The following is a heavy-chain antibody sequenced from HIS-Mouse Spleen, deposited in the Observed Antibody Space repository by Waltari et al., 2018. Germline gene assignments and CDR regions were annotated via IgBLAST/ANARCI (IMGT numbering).Heavy chain of an antibody. V-gene: IGHV3-30*04. D-gene: IGHD6-19*01. J-gene: IGHJ3*02. CDR2: ISYDGSNK. CDR1: GFTFSSYA. CDR3: ARGAVAGDAFDI. Sequence: QVQLVESGGGVVQPGRSLRLPCAASGFTFSSYAMHWVRQAPGKGLEWVAVISYDGSNKYYADSVKGRFTISRDNSKNTLYLQMSSLRAEDTAVYYCARGAVAGDAFDIWGQGTMVTVSS.